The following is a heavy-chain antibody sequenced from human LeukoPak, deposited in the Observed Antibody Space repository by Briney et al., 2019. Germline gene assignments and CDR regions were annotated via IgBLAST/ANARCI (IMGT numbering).Heavy chain of an antibody. CDR3: ANYGRHFAS. CDR1: GFTFNNYA. D-gene: IGHD4-17*01. V-gene: IGHV3-23*01. Sequence: GGSLRLSWAASGFTFNNYATSWVRQAPGKGLEWVSLVSSSGDKTYYPESVKGRFTISRDNSKNTLYLQMNSLRAEDTAVYYCANYGRHFASWGQGTLVTVSP. CDR2: VSSSGDKT. J-gene: IGHJ4*02.